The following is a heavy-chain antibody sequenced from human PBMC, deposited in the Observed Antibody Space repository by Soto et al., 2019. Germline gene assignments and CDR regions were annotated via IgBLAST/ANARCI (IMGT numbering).Heavy chain of an antibody. J-gene: IGHJ4*02. Sequence: QVQLVQSGAEVKKPGASVKVSCKASGYTFTSYGISWVRQAPGQGLEWMGWISAYNGNTNYAPKLQGRVTLTTDTSTNTAYLELMSLRSDDTAVYYCARSGQDDYSSETLTLDYGGQGTLVTVSS. CDR1: GYTFTSYG. D-gene: IGHD6-25*01. CDR2: ISAYNGNT. CDR3: ARSGQDDYSSETLTLDY. V-gene: IGHV1-18*01.